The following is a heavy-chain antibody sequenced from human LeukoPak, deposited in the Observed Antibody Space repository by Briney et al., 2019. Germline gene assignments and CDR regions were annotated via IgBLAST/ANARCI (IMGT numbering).Heavy chain of an antibody. Sequence: PGGSLRLSCAASGFTFSSYEMNWVRQAPGKGLEWVSYISSSGSTIYYADPVKGRFTISRDNAKNSLYLQMNSLRAEDTAVYYCARVRAVAGGNYFDYWGQGTLVTVSS. J-gene: IGHJ4*02. CDR3: ARVRAVAGGNYFDY. D-gene: IGHD6-19*01. CDR2: ISSSGSTI. V-gene: IGHV3-48*03. CDR1: GFTFSSYE.